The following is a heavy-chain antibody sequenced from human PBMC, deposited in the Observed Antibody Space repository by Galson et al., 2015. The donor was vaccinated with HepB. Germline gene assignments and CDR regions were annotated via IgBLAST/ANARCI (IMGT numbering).Heavy chain of an antibody. CDR2: IRYDGSNK. J-gene: IGHJ4*02. D-gene: IGHD3-22*01. Sequence: SLRLSCAASGFTFSSYGMHWVRQAPGKGLEWVAFIRYDGSNKYYADSVKGRFTISRDNSKNTLYLQMNSLRAEDTAVYYCAKVPVKDSSGYYSYFDYWGQRTLVTVSS. CDR1: GFTFSSYG. V-gene: IGHV3-30*02. CDR3: AKVPVKDSSGYYSYFDY.